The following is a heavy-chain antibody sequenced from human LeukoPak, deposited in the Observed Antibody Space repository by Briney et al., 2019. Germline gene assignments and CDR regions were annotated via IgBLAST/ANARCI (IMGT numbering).Heavy chain of an antibody. CDR3: ARDYGGNGVY. CDR1: GYTFTNYG. Sequence: ASVKVPCKASGYTFTNYGISWVRQAPGQGLEWMGWISGYNGHTNYAQKLQGRVTITADKSTSTAYMELSSLRSEDTAVYYCARDYGGNGVYWGQGTLVTVSS. J-gene: IGHJ4*02. D-gene: IGHD4-23*01. CDR2: ISGYNGHT. V-gene: IGHV1-18*01.